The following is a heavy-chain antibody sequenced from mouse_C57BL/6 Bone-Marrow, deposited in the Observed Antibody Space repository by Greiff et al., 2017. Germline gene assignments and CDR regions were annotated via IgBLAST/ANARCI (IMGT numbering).Heavy chain of an antibody. Sequence: QVQLQQSGAELVKPGASVKLSCKASGYTFTSYGIRWVKQRTGQGLEWIGEIYPGSGNTYYNEKFKGKATLTADKSSSTAYMELRSLTSEDSAVYNGAISLGRGCHFDFWGRGTTVTVTS. J-gene: IGHJ1*03. CDR1: GYTFTSYG. V-gene: IGHV1-81*01. CDR3: AISLGRGCHFDF. CDR2: IYPGSGNT. D-gene: IGHD4-1*01.